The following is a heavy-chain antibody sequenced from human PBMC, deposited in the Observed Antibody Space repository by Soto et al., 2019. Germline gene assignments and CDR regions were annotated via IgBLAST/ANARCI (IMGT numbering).Heavy chain of an antibody. D-gene: IGHD6-13*01. J-gene: IGHJ4*02. Sequence: QLQLQESGSGLVKPSQTLSLTCAVSGGSISSGGYSWSWIRQPPGKGLEWIGYIYHSGSTYYNPSLKSRVPLAVDRSKNQFSLKLRSVTAADTAVYYCARGGIAAAGTFGYWGQGTLVTVSS. CDR1: GGSISSGGYS. CDR2: IYHSGST. V-gene: IGHV4-30-2*01. CDR3: ARGGIAAAGTFGY.